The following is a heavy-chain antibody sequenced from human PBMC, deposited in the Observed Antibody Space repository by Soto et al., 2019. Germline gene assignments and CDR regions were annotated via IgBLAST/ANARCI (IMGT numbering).Heavy chain of an antibody. Sequence: QTGGSLRLSCVASGFTFSSFEMNWVRQAPGKGLEWISYISSGGKTTYYADSVKGRFTISRDNAKNSLYLQMSSLRAEDAAVYYCARNYIIYYDGSRAHYSWGRGTLVTDSS. J-gene: IGHJ5*02. V-gene: IGHV3-48*03. CDR2: ISSGGKTT. CDR3: ARNYIIYYDGSRAHYS. CDR1: GFTFSSFE. D-gene: IGHD3-16*01.